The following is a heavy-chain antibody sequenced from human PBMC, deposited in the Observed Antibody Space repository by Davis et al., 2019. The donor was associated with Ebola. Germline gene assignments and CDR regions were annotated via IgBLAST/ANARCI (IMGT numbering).Heavy chain of an antibody. Sequence: ASVKVSCKTSGYSFKSYGITWVRQAPGQGLEWMGWISGYNDNTNYVQKVQGRITLTTDTSTGTAYMELRSLGSDDTAVYFCARAPGIAAAHFLDYWGQGTLVTVSS. CDR2: ISGYNDNT. V-gene: IGHV1-18*04. J-gene: IGHJ4*02. CDR3: ARAPGIAAAHFLDY. CDR1: GYSFKSYG. D-gene: IGHD6-13*01.